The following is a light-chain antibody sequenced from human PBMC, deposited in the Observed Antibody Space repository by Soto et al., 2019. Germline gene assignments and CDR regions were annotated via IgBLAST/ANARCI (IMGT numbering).Light chain of an antibody. CDR1: QSLSSN. CDR3: QQYGSSPRT. Sequence: EIVMTQSPATLSVSPGERATLSCRASQSLSSNLAWYQQKPGQAPRLLISGASNRATGIPDRFSGSGSGTDFTLTISRLEPEDFAVYYCQQYGSSPRTFGQGTKVDI. J-gene: IGKJ1*01. CDR2: GAS. V-gene: IGKV3-20*01.